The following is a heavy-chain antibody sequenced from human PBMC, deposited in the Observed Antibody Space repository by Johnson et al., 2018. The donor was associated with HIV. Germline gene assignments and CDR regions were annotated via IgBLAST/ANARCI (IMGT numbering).Heavy chain of an antibody. CDR3: TRAEWNLGLRAFGGAVDI. D-gene: IGHD5-12*01. Sequence: VQLVESGGGLVQPGGSLRLSCAASGFTFSSYAMHWVRQAPGKGLEYVSAISSNGGSTYYANSVKGRFTISRDNSKNTLYLQMGSLRAEDVAVYYGTRAEWNLGLRAFGGAVDIWGQGTMVTVSS. V-gene: IGHV3-64*01. J-gene: IGHJ3*02. CDR2: ISSNGGST. CDR1: GFTFSSYA.